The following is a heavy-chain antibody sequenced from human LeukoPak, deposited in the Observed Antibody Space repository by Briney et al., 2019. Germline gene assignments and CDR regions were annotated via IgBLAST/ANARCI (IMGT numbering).Heavy chain of an antibody. V-gene: IGHV4-34*01. CDR1: GGSFSGYY. CDR3: ARRGLSSGWYGAYYYYMDV. CDR2: INHSGST. D-gene: IGHD6-19*01. Sequence: SETLSLTCAVYGGSFSGYYWSWIRQPPGKGLEWIGEINHSGSTNYNPSLKSRVTISVDTSKNQFSLKLSSVTAADTAVYYCARRGLSSGWYGAYYYYMDVWGKGTTVTISS. J-gene: IGHJ6*03.